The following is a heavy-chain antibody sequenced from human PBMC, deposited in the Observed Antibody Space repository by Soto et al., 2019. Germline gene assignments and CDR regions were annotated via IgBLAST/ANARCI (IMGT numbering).Heavy chain of an antibody. V-gene: IGHV3-23*01. CDR3: AKDPRSSGWPTTDGLYX. CDR1: GFTFSSYA. Sequence: GGSLRRACAASGFTFSSYAMSWVRQAPGKGVEWVSGIIFSGGSTYYADSVKGRFTIARYNCKKTLYLQMNSLRAEDTAVYYCAKDPRSSGWPTTDGLYXWGQATTVTVS. D-gene: IGHD6-19*01. J-gene: IGHJ6*02. CDR2: IIFSGGST.